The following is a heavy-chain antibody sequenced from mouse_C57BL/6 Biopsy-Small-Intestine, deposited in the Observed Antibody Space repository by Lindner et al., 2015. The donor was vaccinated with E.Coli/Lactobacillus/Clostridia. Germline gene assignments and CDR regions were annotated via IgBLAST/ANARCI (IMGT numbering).Heavy chain of an antibody. D-gene: IGHD2-4*01. Sequence: VQLQESGTELMKPGASVKLSCKATGYTFTGYRIEWVKQRPGHGLEWIGEILPGSGNTDYNEKFKGKATFTADTSSNTAYMQLSSLTTEDSAIYYCAREGDYDYDVVDYWGQGTSLTVSS. CDR3: AREGDYDYDVVDY. CDR1: GYTFTGYR. CDR2: ILPGSGNT. J-gene: IGHJ2*02. V-gene: IGHV1-9*01.